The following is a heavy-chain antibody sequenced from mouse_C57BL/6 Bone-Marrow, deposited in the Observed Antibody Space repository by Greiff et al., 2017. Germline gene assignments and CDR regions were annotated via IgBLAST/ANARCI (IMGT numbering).Heavy chain of an antibody. Sequence: QVQLQQSGAELVKPGASVKISCKASGYAFSSYWMNWVKQRPGKGLEWIGQIYPGDGDTNYNGKFMGKVTLTADKSSSTAYMQLSSLTSEDSAVYFCARRTFITAGAFAYWGQGTLVTVSA. CDR1: GYAFSSYW. V-gene: IGHV1-80*01. D-gene: IGHD1-1*01. J-gene: IGHJ3*01. CDR2: IYPGDGDT. CDR3: ARRTFITAGAFAY.